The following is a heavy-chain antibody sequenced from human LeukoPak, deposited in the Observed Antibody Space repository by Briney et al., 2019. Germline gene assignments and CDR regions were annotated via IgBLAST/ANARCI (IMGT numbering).Heavy chain of an antibody. CDR2: IYSGGST. CDR1: GFTVSSNY. J-gene: IGHJ5*02. V-gene: IGHV3-53*01. D-gene: IGHD3-10*01. CDR3: ARSVYGSGSYRYWFDP. Sequence: PGGSLRLSCAASGFTVSSNYMSWVRQAPGKGLEWVSVIYSGGSTYYADSVKGRFTIPRDNSKNTLYLQMNSLRAEDTAVYYCARSVYGSGSYRYWFDPWGQGTLVTVSS.